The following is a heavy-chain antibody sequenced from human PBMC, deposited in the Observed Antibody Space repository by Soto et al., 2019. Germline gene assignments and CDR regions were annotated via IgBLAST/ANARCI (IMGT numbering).Heavy chain of an antibody. J-gene: IGHJ4*02. D-gene: IGHD3-3*01. V-gene: IGHV4-34*01. CDR1: GGSFSGYY. CDR2: INHSGST. CDR3: ARYGAHTPFGVVINPFDY. Sequence: QVQLQQWGAGLLKPSETLSLTCAVYGGSFSGYYWSWIRQPPGKGLEWIGEINHSGSTNYNPSLKSRVTISVDTSKNQFSLKLSSVTAADTAVYYCARYGAHTPFGVVINPFDYWGQGTLVTVSS.